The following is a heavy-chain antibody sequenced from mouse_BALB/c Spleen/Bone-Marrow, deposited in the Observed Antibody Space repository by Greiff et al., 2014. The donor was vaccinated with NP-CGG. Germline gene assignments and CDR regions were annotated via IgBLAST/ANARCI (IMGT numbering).Heavy chain of an antibody. J-gene: IGHJ3*01. D-gene: IGHD3-2*01. Sequence: LQESGPELVKPGALVKISCKASGYTFTSYDINWVKQRPGQGLEWIGWIYPGDGSTKYNEKFKGKATLTADKSSSTAYMQLSSPTSENSAVHFCARSGDSSGYGFAYWGQGTLVTVSA. CDR1: GYTFTSYD. CDR2: IYPGDGST. V-gene: IGHV1S33*01. CDR3: ARSGDSSGYGFAY.